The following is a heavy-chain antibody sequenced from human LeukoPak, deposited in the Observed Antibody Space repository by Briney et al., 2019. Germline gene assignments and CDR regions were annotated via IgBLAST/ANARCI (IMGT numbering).Heavy chain of an antibody. Sequence: SETLSLTCAVSGGSISSSNWWSWVRQPPGKGLEWIGEIYHSGSTNYNPSLKSRVTISVDKSKNQFSLKLSSVTAVDTAVYYCASRTVTIGRWFDPWGQGTLVTVSS. J-gene: IGHJ5*02. V-gene: IGHV4-4*02. D-gene: IGHD4-17*01. CDR1: GGSISSSNW. CDR3: ASRTVTIGRWFDP. CDR2: IYHSGST.